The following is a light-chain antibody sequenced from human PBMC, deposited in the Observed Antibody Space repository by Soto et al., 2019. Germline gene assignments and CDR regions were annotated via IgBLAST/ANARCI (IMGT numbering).Light chain of an antibody. J-gene: IGKJ1*01. CDR2: RAS. V-gene: IGKV3-15*01. Sequence: EIVLTQSPGTLSLSPGERATLSCRASQSLSTNLAWYQQKPGQAPRLLIYRASTRATGIPARFSGSGSGTEFTLTISSLQSEDFAVYYCHQYNNWPPWTFGPGTKVDI. CDR1: QSLSTN. CDR3: HQYNNWPPWT.